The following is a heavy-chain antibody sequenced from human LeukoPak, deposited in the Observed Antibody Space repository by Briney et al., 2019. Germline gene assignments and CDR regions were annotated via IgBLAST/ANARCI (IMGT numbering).Heavy chain of an antibody. V-gene: IGHV5-51*01. CDR1: RYSFTSYW. Sequence: GESLKISCKGSRYSFTSYWIGWVRQMPGKGLEWMGIIYPGDSDTRYSPSFQGQVTISADKSISTAYLQWSSLKASDTAMYYCARQTYCSSTSCQGWFDPWGQGTLVTVSS. CDR3: ARQTYCSSTSCQGWFDP. J-gene: IGHJ5*02. CDR2: IYPGDSDT. D-gene: IGHD2-2*01.